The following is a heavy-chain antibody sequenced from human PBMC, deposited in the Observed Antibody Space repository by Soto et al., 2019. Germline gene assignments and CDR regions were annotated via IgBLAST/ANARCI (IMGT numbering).Heavy chain of an antibody. Sequence: QVHLVQSGAEVKKPGASVKVSCKGSGYAFTTYGITWVRQAPGQGLEWMGWISAHNGNTNYAQKLQGRVTVTRDTSTSTAYMEQRSLRSDDTAAYYCARGRYGDYWGQGALVTVSS. J-gene: IGHJ4*02. CDR1: GYAFTTYG. CDR3: ARGRYGDY. D-gene: IGHD1-1*01. CDR2: ISAHNGNT. V-gene: IGHV1-18*01.